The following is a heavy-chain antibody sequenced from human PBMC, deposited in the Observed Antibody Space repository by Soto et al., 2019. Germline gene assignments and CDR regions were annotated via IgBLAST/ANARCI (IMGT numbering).Heavy chain of an antibody. Sequence: GESLKISCKGSGYSFTSYWIGWVRQVPGKGLEWMGVIYPGDSDTRYSPSFQGHVTISADKSISTAYLQWSTLKASDTAKYYCARLGFEDDTSTPYYNVLHYYGVDVWGQGTSVTVSS. CDR1: GYSFTSYW. V-gene: IGHV5-51*01. J-gene: IGHJ6*02. D-gene: IGHD3-9*01. CDR2: IYPGDSDT. CDR3: ARLGFEDDTSTPYYNVLHYYGVDV.